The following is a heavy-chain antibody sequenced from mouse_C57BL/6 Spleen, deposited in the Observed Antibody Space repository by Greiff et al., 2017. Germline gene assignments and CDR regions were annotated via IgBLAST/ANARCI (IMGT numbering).Heavy chain of an antibody. Sequence: VQLQQSGAELVKPGASVKISCKASGYAFSSYWMNCVKQRPGKGLEWIGQIYPGDGDTNYNGKFKGKATLTADKSSSTAYMQLSSLTSEDSAVYFCARSGGYDGYAMDYWGQGTSVTVSS. CDR3: ARSGGYDGYAMDY. J-gene: IGHJ4*01. V-gene: IGHV1-80*01. CDR2: IYPGDGDT. D-gene: IGHD2-2*01. CDR1: GYAFSSYW.